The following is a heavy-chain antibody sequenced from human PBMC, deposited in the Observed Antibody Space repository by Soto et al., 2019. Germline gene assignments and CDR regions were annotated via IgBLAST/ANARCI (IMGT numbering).Heavy chain of an antibody. CDR3: ARVVRGAVAGSGYWYFDL. V-gene: IGHV3-64*01. CDR1: GFTISSYA. Sequence: EVQLVESGGGLVQPGGSLRLSCAASGFTISSYAMHWVRQAPGKGLEYVSAISSNGGSTYYANSVKGRFTISRDNSKNTLYLQMGSLRAEDMAVYYCARVVRGAVAGSGYWYFDLWGRGTLVTVSS. CDR2: ISSNGGST. J-gene: IGHJ2*01. D-gene: IGHD6-19*01.